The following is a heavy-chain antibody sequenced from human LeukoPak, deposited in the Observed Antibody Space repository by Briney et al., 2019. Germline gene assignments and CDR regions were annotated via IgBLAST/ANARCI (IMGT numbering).Heavy chain of an antibody. Sequence: SETLSLTCTVSGGSISSYYWSWIRQPPGKGLEWIGYIYYSGSTYYNPSLKSRVTISVDTSKNQFSLKLSSVTAADTAVYYCARRGYSYDYFDYWGQGTLVTVSS. D-gene: IGHD5-18*01. CDR3: ARRGYSYDYFDY. CDR2: IYYSGST. J-gene: IGHJ4*02. V-gene: IGHV4-59*04. CDR1: GGSISSYY.